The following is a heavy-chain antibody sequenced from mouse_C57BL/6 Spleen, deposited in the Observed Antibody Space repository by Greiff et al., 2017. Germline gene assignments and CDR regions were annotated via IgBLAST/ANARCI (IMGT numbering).Heavy chain of an antibody. CDR3: ARAISVFLRYYFDY. D-gene: IGHD1-1*01. CDR2: IDPSDSST. V-gene: IGHV1-69*01. CDR1: GYTFTSYW. J-gene: IGHJ2*01. Sequence: QVQLQQPGAALVMPGASVKLSCKASGYTFTSYWMHWVKQRPGQGLAWIGEIDPSDSSTNYTLKFKGKFTLTVDKSSSTTYLQLSSLTSEDSAVDYCARAISVFLRYYFDYWSKGTTLTFTS.